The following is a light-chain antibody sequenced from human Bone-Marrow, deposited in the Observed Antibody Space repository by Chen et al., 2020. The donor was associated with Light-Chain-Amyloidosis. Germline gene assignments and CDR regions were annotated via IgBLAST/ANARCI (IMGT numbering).Light chain of an antibody. V-gene: IGLV3-25*03. CDR2: RDT. Sequence: SYELTQPPSVSVSPGQTARITCSRDDLPTTYAYWYQQKPGQAPVLVIHRDTERPSGMSERFSGSSAGITATLSISGVEAEDEADYHWQSVDSSGSYEEIFGGGSKLTV. CDR3: QSVDSSGSYEEI. J-gene: IGLJ2*01. CDR1: DLPTTY.